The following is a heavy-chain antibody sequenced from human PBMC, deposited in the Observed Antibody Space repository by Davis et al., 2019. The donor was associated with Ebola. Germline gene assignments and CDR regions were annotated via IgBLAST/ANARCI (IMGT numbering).Heavy chain of an antibody. CDR1: GFTFSSSG. CDR3: VKDGGY. D-gene: IGHD3-16*01. Sequence: GGSLRLSCSASGFTFSSSGMQWVRQAPGKGLEYASRISSNGGRTYYADSVRGRFTISRDTSRNTLYLQMSGLIVEDTAVYYRVKDGGYWGQGTLVTVSS. V-gene: IGHV3-64D*08. J-gene: IGHJ4*02. CDR2: ISSNGGRT.